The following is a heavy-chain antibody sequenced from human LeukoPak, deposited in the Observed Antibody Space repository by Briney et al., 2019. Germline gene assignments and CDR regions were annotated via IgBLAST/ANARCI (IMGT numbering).Heavy chain of an antibody. J-gene: IGHJ4*02. CDR3: ARSLGRDSSSWYFLVEWGYYFDY. D-gene: IGHD6-13*01. CDR1: GGSISSYY. CDR2: IYYSGST. V-gene: IGHV4-59*01. Sequence: SETLSLTCTVSGGSISSYYWSWIRQPPGKGLEWIGYIYYSGSTNYNPSLKSRVTISVDTSKNQFSLKLSSVTAADTAAYYCARSLGRDSSSWYFLVEWGYYFDYWGQGTLVTVSS.